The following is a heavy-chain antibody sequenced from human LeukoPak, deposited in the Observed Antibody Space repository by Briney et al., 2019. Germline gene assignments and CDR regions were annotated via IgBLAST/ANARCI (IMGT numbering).Heavy chain of an antibody. J-gene: IGHJ4*02. Sequence: SVKVSCKASGGTFISYAISWVRQAPGQGLEWMGGIIPIFGTANYAQKFQGRVTITADESTSTAYMELSSLRYEDTAVYYCASRGGEAGPHDYWGQGTLVTVSS. CDR2: IIPIFGTA. CDR1: GGTFISYA. V-gene: IGHV1-69*13. D-gene: IGHD3-16*01. CDR3: ASRGGEAGPHDY.